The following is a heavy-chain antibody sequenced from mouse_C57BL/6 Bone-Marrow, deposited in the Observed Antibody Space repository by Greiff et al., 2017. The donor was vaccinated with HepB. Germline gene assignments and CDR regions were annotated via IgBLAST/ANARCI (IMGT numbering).Heavy chain of an antibody. CDR2: IRSKSNNYAT. J-gene: IGHJ1*03. CDR1: GFSFNTYA. CDR3: VRQKVARWYFDV. V-gene: IGHV10-1*01. Sequence: EVQLQESGGGLVQPKGSLKLSCAASGFSFNTYAMNWVRQAPGKGLEWVARIRSKSNNYATYYADSVKDRFTISRDDSESMLYLQMNNLKTEDTAMYYCVRQKVARWYFDVWGTGTTVTVSS. D-gene: IGHD1-1*01.